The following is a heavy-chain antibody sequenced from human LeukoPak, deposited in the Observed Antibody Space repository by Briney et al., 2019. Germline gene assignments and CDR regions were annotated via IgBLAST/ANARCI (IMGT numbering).Heavy chain of an antibody. J-gene: IGHJ3*02. V-gene: IGHV4-4*02. CDR2: IYHSGST. CDR1: GGSISSSNW. Sequence: SETLSLTCAVSGGSISSSNWWSWVRQPPGKGLEWIGEIYHSGSTNYNPSLKSRVTISVDKSKNQFSLKLSSVTAADTAVYYCTITLRRTYAFDIWGQGTMVTVSS. CDR3: TITLRRTYAFDI. D-gene: IGHD3-10*01.